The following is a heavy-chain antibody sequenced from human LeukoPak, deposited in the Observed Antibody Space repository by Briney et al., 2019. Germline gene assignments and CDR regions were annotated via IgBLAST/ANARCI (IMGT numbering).Heavy chain of an antibody. CDR2: IYYSGST. D-gene: IGHD1-26*01. J-gene: IGHJ4*02. Sequence: KASETLSFTCTVSGGSISSGDYYWGWIRQPPGKALEWIGYIYYSGSTYYNPSLKSRVTISVDTSKNQFSMKLSSVTAADTAVYYCDRASRSYDAVDDWGQGTLVTVSS. CDR3: DRASRSYDAVDD. V-gene: IGHV4-30-4*08. CDR1: GGSISSGDYY.